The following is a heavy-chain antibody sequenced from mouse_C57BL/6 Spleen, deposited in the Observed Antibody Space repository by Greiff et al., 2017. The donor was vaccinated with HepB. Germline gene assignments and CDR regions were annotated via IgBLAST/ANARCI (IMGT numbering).Heavy chain of an antibody. D-gene: IGHD1-1*01. V-gene: IGHV1-80*01. Sequence: QVQLQQSGAELVKPGASVKISCKASGYAFSSYWMNWVKQRPGKGLEWIGQIYPGDGDTNYNGKFKGKATLTADKSSSTAYMQLSSLTSEDSAVYFCARLGELRGFDYCGQGTTLTVSS. CDR2: IYPGDGDT. J-gene: IGHJ2*01. CDR1: GYAFSSYW. CDR3: ARLGELRGFDY.